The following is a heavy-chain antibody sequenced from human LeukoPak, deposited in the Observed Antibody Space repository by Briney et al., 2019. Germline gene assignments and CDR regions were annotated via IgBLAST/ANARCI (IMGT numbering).Heavy chain of an antibody. CDR2: IYHSGST. CDR1: GYSMSSGYY. D-gene: IGHD3-22*01. CDR3: ARDYSSGHDY. Sequence: SETLSLTCTVSGYSMSSGYYWGWIRQPPGTGLEWIGSIYHSGSTYYNPSLKSRVTISVDTSKNQFSLKLSSVTAAETAVYYCARDYSSGHDYWGQGTLVTVSS. J-gene: IGHJ4*02. V-gene: IGHV4-38-2*02.